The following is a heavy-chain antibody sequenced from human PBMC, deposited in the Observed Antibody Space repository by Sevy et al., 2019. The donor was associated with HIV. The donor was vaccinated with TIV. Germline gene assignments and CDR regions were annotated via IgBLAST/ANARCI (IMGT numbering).Heavy chain of an antibody. CDR2: ISGSGGST. V-gene: IGHV3-23*01. CDR1: GFTFSSYA. J-gene: IGHJ4*02. D-gene: IGHD3-16*01. Sequence: GGSLRLSCAASGFTFSSYAMSWVRQAPGKGLEWVSAISGSGGSTYYAESVKGRFNISRDNSKNTLFLQMDSLRVEDTAVYNCAKGRVLSRLGEDQFYFDYWGQGTLVTVSS. CDR3: AKGRVLSRLGEDQFYFDY.